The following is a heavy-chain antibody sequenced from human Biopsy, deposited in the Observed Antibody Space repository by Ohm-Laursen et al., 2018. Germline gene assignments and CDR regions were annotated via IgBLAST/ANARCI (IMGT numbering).Heavy chain of an antibody. J-gene: IGHJ3*01. CDR1: GGSIGGSGDI. V-gene: IGHV4-61*08. Sequence: SVTLSLTCTVSGGSIGGSGDIWSWLRQPPGRGLELIGYISATGTTNYNPSLRGRVAMTVDTSKNQFSLQLTSVTAADTAMFFCARLFRLVDYWNDDPPDGFDVWGQETMVTVSS. CDR2: ISATGTT. D-gene: IGHD3/OR15-3a*01. CDR3: ARLFRLVDYWNDDPPDGFDV.